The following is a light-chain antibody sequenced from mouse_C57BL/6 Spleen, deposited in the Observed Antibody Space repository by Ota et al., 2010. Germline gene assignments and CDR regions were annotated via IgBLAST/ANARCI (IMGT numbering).Light chain of an antibody. CDR1: SSVSY. Sequence: QIVLTQSPAIMSASPGXKVTMTCSASSSVSYMYWYQQKPGSSPRLLIYDTSNLASGVPVRFSGSGSGTSYSLTISRMEAEDAATYYCQQWSTLPHPTFGAGTSWXWN. V-gene: IGKV4-55*01. CDR2: DTS. J-gene: IGKJ5*01. CDR3: QQWSTLPHPT.